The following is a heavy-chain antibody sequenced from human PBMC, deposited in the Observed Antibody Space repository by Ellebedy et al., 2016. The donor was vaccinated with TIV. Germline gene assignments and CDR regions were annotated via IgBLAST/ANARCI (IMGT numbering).Heavy chain of an antibody. V-gene: IGHV3-11*01. CDR3: ARDTRFIDHQHNWFDP. Sequence: GESLKISCAASGFIFSDYYMSWFRQAPGKGLEWVSYISSSGTAIYYADSVKGRFTVYRDNAKQLLFLQMNSLRADDTAVYYCARDTRFIDHQHNWFDPWGQGTLVTVSS. J-gene: IGHJ5*02. CDR1: GFIFSDYY. CDR2: ISSSGTAI. D-gene: IGHD2-2*01.